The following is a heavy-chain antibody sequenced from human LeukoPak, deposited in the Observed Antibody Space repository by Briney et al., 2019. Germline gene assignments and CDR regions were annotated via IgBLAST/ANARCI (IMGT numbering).Heavy chain of an antibody. D-gene: IGHD2-2*02. V-gene: IGHV1-69*01. CDR1: GGTFSSYA. CDR2: IIPIFGTA. J-gene: IGHJ6*03. Sequence: GSSVKVSCKASGGTFSSYAMSGVRQAPGQGLEGRGGIIPIFGTANYAQKFQGRATITADESTSTAYMELSSLRSEDTAVYYCAGGRFYCSSTSCYTNYYYYMDVWGKGTTVTVSS. CDR3: AGGRFYCSSTSCYTNYYYYMDV.